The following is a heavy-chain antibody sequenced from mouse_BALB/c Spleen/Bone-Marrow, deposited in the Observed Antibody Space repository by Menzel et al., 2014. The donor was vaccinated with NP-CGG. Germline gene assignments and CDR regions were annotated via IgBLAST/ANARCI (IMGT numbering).Heavy chain of an antibody. V-gene: IGHV1-80*01. CDR1: GYAFSSYW. CDR3: ARQYGNYFDY. D-gene: IGHD2-10*02. Sequence: QVQLQQSGAELVRPWSSVKISCKASGYAFSSYWMNWVKQRPGQGLEWIGQIYPGDGDTNYNGKFKGKATLTAEKSSSTAYMQLSSLTSEDSAVYFCARQYGNYFDYWGQGTTLTVSS. CDR2: IYPGDGDT. J-gene: IGHJ2*01.